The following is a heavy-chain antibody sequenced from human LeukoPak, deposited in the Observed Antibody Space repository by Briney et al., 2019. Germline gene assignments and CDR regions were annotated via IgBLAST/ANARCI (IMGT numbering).Heavy chain of an antibody. Sequence: PSETLSLTCTVSGGSISSYYWSWIRQPPGKGLEWIGYIYYSGSTNYNPSLKSRATISVDTSKNQFSLKLSSVTAADTAVYYCASSIAVARFDYWGQGTLVTVSS. J-gene: IGHJ4*02. CDR3: ASSIAVARFDY. CDR2: IYYSGST. D-gene: IGHD6-19*01. V-gene: IGHV4-59*01. CDR1: GGSISSYY.